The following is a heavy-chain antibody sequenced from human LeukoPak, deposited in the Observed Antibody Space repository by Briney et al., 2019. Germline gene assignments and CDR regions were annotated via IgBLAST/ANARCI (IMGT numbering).Heavy chain of an antibody. D-gene: IGHD3-16*02. CDR3: ARVGDYVWGSYRRYYFDY. J-gene: IGHJ4*02. CDR1: GGSISSSNW. CDR2: IYHSGST. Sequence: PSETLSLTCAVSGGSISSSNWWSWVRQPPGKGLEWIGEIYHSGSTNYNPSLKSRVTISVDKSKNQFSLKLSSVTAADTAVYYCARVGDYVWGSYRRYYFDYWGQGTLVTVSS. V-gene: IGHV4-4*02.